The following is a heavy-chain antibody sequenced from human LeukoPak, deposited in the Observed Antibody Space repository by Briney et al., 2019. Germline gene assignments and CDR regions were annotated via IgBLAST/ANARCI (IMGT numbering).Heavy chain of an antibody. Sequence: SETLSLTCTVSGGSISGSSDHWGWIRQPPGKGLEWIGTIYYSGSTYYSPSLKSRVTISVDTSKNQFSLKLSSVTAADTAVYYCARRWALPGGWFDPWGQGTLVTVSS. CDR1: GGSISGSSDH. CDR3: ARRWALPGGWFDP. CDR2: IYYSGST. V-gene: IGHV4-39*01. J-gene: IGHJ5*02. D-gene: IGHD2-8*02.